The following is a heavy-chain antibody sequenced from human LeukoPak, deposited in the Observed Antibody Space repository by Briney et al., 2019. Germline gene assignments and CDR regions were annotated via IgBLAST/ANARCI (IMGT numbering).Heavy chain of an antibody. CDR1: GYTFTGYY. CDR2: INPNSGGT. Sequence: ASVTVSCKASGYTFTGYYMHWVRQAPGQGLEWMGWINPNSGGTNYAQKFQGRVTMTRDTSISTAYMELSRLRSDDTAVYYCARAPYYDILTGYLSGPDYWGQGTLVTVSS. D-gene: IGHD3-9*01. CDR3: ARAPYYDILTGYLSGPDY. V-gene: IGHV1-2*02. J-gene: IGHJ4*02.